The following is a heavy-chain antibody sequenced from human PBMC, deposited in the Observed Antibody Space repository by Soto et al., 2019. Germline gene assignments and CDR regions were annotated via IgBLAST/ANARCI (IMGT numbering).Heavy chain of an antibody. D-gene: IGHD4-4*01. J-gene: IGHJ3*02. CDR1: GFTLSSNG. CDR3: ARDRYPNYPPDAFDI. Sequence: GGSLRLSCAASGFTLSSNGMHWVRQAPGKGLEWVAFIWYDGSDKYYADSVKGRFTISRDNSKNTLYLQMNSLRAEDTAVYYCARDRYPNYPPDAFDIWGQGTLVTGSS. CDR2: IWYDGSDK. V-gene: IGHV3-33*01.